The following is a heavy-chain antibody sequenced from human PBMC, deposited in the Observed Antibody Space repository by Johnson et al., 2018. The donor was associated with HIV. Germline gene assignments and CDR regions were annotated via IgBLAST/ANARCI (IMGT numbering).Heavy chain of an antibody. V-gene: IGHV3-30*04. CDR2: ISYDGSNK. D-gene: IGHD7-27*01. Sequence: QMLLVESGGGVVQPGRSLRLSCEASGFTFSSYAMHWVRQDPGKGLAWVAVISYDGSNKYYADSGKGRFTISRDNSKNTLYLQMNSLRAEDTAVYYCASDWGSRHAFDIWGQGTMVTVSS. J-gene: IGHJ3*02. CDR1: GFTFSSYA. CDR3: ASDWGSRHAFDI.